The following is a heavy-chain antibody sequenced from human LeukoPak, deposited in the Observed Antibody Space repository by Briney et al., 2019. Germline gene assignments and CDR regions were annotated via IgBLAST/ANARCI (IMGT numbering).Heavy chain of an antibody. D-gene: IGHD2-15*01. CDR2: VYYSGNT. CDR1: GGSISSGGYY. CDR3: ARASPRSCSGGSCYSGRFFGS. J-gene: IGHJ4*02. Sequence: SETLSLTCTVSGGSISSGGYYWSWIRQHPGKGLEWIGYVYYSGNTYNNPSLKSRLTISVDTPKNQFSLKLSSVIAADTAVYYCARASPRSCSGGSCYSGRFFGSWGQGTLVTVSS. V-gene: IGHV4-31*03.